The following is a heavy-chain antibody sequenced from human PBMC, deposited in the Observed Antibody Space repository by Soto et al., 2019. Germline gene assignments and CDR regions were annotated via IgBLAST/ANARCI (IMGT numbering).Heavy chain of an antibody. Sequence: QVHLVQSGTEVKKPGASVKVSYKASGYTFLDFYIHWVRQAPGQGLEWMGFINPSGGGTTYAQQFQGRLTMTRDTSTSTVYMELISLRSEDTAIYYCARDKPFSAGYWGQGTLVT. CDR2: INPSGGGT. D-gene: IGHD3-3*02. J-gene: IGHJ4*02. CDR3: ARDKPFSAGY. V-gene: IGHV1-46*01. CDR1: GYTFLDFY.